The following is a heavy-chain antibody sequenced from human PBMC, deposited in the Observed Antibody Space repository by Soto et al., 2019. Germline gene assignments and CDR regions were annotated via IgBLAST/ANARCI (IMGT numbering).Heavy chain of an antibody. CDR2: ISGSGGST. V-gene: IGHV3-23*01. J-gene: IGHJ4*02. CDR3: AKLRTDYDYVWGSYHYFDY. CDR1: GFTFSSYA. Sequence: EVQLLESGGGLVQPGGSLRLSCAASGFTFSSYAMSWVRQAPGKGLEWVSAISGSGGSTYYADSVKGRFTISRDNSKNTLYLQMSSLRAEDTAVYYCAKLRTDYDYVWGSYHYFDYWGQGTLVTVSS. D-gene: IGHD3-16*02.